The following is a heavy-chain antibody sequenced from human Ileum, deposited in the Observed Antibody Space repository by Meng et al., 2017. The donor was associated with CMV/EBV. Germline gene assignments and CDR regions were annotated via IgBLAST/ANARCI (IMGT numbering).Heavy chain of an antibody. CDR2: ISYSGNT. Sequence: SETLSLTCTVSGGSVTTNSYYWTWLRQPPGKALEWIGHISYSGNTNYNPSLKSRMTISVDTAKNQFSLKLTSVTAADTALYYCTRFGRGVAAAYFDFWGQGTLVTVSS. CDR1: GGSVTTNSYY. J-gene: IGHJ4*02. CDR3: TRFGRGVAAAYFDF. D-gene: IGHD6-13*01. V-gene: IGHV4-61*01.